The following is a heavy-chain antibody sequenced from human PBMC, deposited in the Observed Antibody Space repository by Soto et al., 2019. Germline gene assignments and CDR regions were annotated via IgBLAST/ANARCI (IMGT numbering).Heavy chain of an antibody. D-gene: IGHD3-22*01. CDR1: GFTFSSYA. CDR3: ATYTQTGGYWYSSDY. V-gene: IGHV3-30-3*01. CDR2: ISYDGSNK. J-gene: IGHJ4*02. Sequence: GGSLRLSCAASGFTFSSYAMHWVRQAPGKGLEWVAVISYDGSNKYYADSVKGRFTISRENSKNTLYLQMNSLRAEDTAVYYCATYTQTGGYWYSSDYWGQGTLVTV.